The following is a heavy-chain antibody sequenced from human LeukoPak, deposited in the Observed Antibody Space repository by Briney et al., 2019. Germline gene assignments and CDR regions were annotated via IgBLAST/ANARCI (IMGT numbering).Heavy chain of an antibody. J-gene: IGHJ3*02. CDR2: ISSSGSTI. CDR1: GFTFSDYY. CDR3: ARADYGDHVDDAFDI. V-gene: IGHV3-11*01. D-gene: IGHD4-17*01. Sequence: GGSLRLSCAASGFTFSDYYMSWIRQAPGKGLEWVSYISSSGSTIYYADSVKGRFTISRDNAKNSLYLQMNSLRAEDTAVYYCARADYGDHVDDAFDIWGQGTMVTVSS.